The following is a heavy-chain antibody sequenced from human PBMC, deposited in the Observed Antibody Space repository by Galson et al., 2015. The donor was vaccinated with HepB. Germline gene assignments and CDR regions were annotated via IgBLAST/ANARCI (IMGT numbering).Heavy chain of an antibody. D-gene: IGHD6-19*01. CDR2: IYSGGST. J-gene: IGHJ4*02. Sequence: SLRLSCAASGFTVSSNYMSWVRQAPGKGLEWVSVIYSGGSTYYADSVKGRFTISRDNLKNTLYLQMNSLRAEDTAVYYCARGSRVAGTFDYWGQGTLVTVSS. V-gene: IGHV3-53*01. CDR1: GFTVSSNY. CDR3: ARGSRVAGTFDY.